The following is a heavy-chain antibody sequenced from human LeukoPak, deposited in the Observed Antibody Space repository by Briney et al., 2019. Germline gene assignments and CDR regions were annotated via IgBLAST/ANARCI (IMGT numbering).Heavy chain of an antibody. V-gene: IGHV4-59*12. CDR1: GGSISSYY. Sequence: SETLSLTCTVSGGSISSYYWSWIRQPPGKGLEWIGYIYYSGSTYYNPSLKSRVTISVDTSKNQFSLKLSSVTAADTAVYYCARDDGSGSPFDYWGQGTLVTVSS. D-gene: IGHD3-10*01. CDR3: ARDDGSGSPFDY. CDR2: IYYSGST. J-gene: IGHJ4*02.